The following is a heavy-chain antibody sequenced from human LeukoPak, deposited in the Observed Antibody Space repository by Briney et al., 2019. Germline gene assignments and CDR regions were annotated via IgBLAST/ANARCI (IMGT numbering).Heavy chain of an antibody. CDR3: ARSRQEYYYGMDV. CDR1: GDSISGYY. V-gene: IGHV4-59*12. J-gene: IGHJ6*02. CDR2: IYYSGRT. Sequence: PSETLSLTCTVSGDSISGYYWSWIRQPPGKGLEWIGYIYYSGRTHYNPSLRSRVTISEDTSKNQLSLKLKSVTVVDTAMYYCARSRQEYYYGMDVWGQGTTVTVSS.